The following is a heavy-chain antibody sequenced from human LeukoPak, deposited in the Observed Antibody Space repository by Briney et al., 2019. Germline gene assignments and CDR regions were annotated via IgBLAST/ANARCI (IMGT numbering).Heavy chain of an antibody. V-gene: IGHV3-21*01. CDR3: ARGSGYGNGHDY. CDR2: ISSSSSYI. Sequence: GGSLRLSYAASGFTFSSYSMNWVRQAPGKGLEWVSSISSSSSYIYYADSVKGRFTISRDNAKNSLYLQMNSLRAEDTAVYYCARGSGYGNGHDYWGQGTLVTVSS. J-gene: IGHJ4*02. CDR1: GFTFSSYS. D-gene: IGHD5-12*01.